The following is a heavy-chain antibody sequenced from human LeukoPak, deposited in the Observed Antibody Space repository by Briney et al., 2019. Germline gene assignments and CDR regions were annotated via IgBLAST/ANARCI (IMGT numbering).Heavy chain of an antibody. CDR2: MNPNSGNT. V-gene: IGHV1-8*01. Sequence: VASVKVSCKASGYTFTSYDINWVRQATGQGLEWMGWMNPNSGNTGYAQKFQGRVTMTKNTSITTAYMELSRLRSEDTAVYYCARALSWTTDSYYYMDVWGKGTTVTVSS. CDR1: GYTFTSYD. D-gene: IGHD3/OR15-3a*01. CDR3: ARALSWTTDSYYYMDV. J-gene: IGHJ6*03.